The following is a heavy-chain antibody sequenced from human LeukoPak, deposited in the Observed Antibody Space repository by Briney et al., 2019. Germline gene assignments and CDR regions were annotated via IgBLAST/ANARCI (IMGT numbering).Heavy chain of an antibody. Sequence: PSQTLSLTCAVSGGSISSGGYSWSWIRQPPGKGLEWIGYIYHSGSTYYNPSLKSRVTISVDRSKNQFSLKLSSVTAADTAVYYCARVGGGDCSGGSCFFQPFDNWGQGILVTVSS. CDR2: IYHSGST. J-gene: IGHJ4*02. D-gene: IGHD2-15*01. V-gene: IGHV4-30-2*01. CDR1: GGSISSGGYS. CDR3: ARVGGGDCSGGSCFFQPFDN.